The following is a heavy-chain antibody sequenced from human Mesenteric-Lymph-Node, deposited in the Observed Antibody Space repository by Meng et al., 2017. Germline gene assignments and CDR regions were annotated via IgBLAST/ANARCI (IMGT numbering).Heavy chain of an antibody. J-gene: IGHJ3*02. CDR2: INPSGGST. V-gene: IGHV1-46*01. Sequence: ASVKVSCKASGYTFTSYAMKWVRQAPGQGLEWMGIINPSGGSTSYAQKFQGRVTMTRDTSTSTVYMELSSMRSEDTAGYYCAVRIEYAFDIWGQGTMVTVSS. D-gene: IGHD3-3*01. CDR1: GYTFTSYA. CDR3: AVRIEYAFDI.